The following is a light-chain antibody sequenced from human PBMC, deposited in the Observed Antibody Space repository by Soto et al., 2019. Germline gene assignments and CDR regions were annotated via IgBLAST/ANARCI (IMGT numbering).Light chain of an antibody. V-gene: IGKV3-11*01. Sequence: EIGLTQSPATLSLSPGERATLSCRASQGVSSYLAWYQQKPGQAPRLLIYDASNRATGIPARFSGSGSGTDFTLPISSLEPEDFAVYYCQQRSNWRWTFGPGTKVDIK. J-gene: IGKJ3*01. CDR1: QGVSSY. CDR2: DAS. CDR3: QQRSNWRWT.